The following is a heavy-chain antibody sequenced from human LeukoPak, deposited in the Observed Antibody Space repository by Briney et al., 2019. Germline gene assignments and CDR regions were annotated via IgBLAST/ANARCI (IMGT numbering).Heavy chain of an antibody. J-gene: IGHJ5*02. CDR3: ARDSVTMVPPWFDP. D-gene: IGHD3-10*01. V-gene: IGHV1-18*01. CDR1: GFTFTSYD. CDR2: ISAYNGNT. Sequence: ASVKVSCKASGFTFTSYDINWVRQAPGQGLEWMGWISAYNGNTNYAQKLQGRVTMTTDTSTSTAYMELRSLRSDDTAVYYCARDSVTMVPPWFDPWGQGTLVTVSS.